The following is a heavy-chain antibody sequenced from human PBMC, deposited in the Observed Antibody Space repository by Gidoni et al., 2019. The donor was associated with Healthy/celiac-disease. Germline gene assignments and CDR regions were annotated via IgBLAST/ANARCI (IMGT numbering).Heavy chain of an antibody. CDR1: GFTFSSYG. Sequence: QVQLVESGGGVVQPGRSLRLSCAASGFTFSSYGMHWVRQAPGKGLEWVAVIWYDGSNKYYADSVKGRFTISRDNSKNTLYLQMNSLRAEDTAVYYCARDLVTYYYDSSGTAGMDVWGQGTTVTVSS. D-gene: IGHD3-22*01. V-gene: IGHV3-33*01. CDR3: ARDLVTYYYDSSGTAGMDV. CDR2: IWYDGSNK. J-gene: IGHJ6*02.